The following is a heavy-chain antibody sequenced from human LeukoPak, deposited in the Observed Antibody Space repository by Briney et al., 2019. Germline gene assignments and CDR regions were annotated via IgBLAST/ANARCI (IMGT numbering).Heavy chain of an antibody. V-gene: IGHV3-21*05. Sequence: PGGSLRLSCVASGFTFSRYGMNWVRQAPGKGLEWISYISGSNDYIYYADSVKGRFTISRDNARNSLYLQFHSLRAEDTAVYYCVRGRIGSGSLHYFDCWGQGTLVTVSS. CDR2: ISGSNDYI. CDR1: GFTFSRYG. J-gene: IGHJ4*02. CDR3: VRGRIGSGSLHYFDC. D-gene: IGHD3-10*01.